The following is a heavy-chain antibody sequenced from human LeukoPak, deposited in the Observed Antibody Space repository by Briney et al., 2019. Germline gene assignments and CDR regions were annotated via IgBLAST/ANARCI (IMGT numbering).Heavy chain of an antibody. D-gene: IGHD4-17*01. J-gene: IGHJ4*02. CDR3: ARGWGDYGVDY. Sequence: GGSLRLSCAASGFTFSSYGMHWVRQAPGKGLVWVSRINSDGSSTSYADSVKGRFTISRDNAKNTLYLQMNSLRAEDTAVYYCARGWGDYGVDYWGQGTLVTVSS. CDR2: INSDGSST. V-gene: IGHV3-74*01. CDR1: GFTFSSYG.